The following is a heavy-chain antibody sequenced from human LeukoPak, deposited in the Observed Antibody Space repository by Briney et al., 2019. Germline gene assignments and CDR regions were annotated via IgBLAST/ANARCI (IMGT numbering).Heavy chain of an antibody. CDR1: GGSISSYY. V-gene: IGHV4-59*12. D-gene: IGHD6-13*01. CDR2: IYYSGST. J-gene: IGHJ4*02. CDR3: ARDRGSSSWYYFDY. Sequence: SETLPLTCTVSGGSISSYYWSWIRQPPGKGLEWIGYIYYSGSTYYNPSLKSRVTISVDTSKNQFSLKLSSVTAADTAVYYCARDRGSSSWYYFDYWGQGTLVTVSS.